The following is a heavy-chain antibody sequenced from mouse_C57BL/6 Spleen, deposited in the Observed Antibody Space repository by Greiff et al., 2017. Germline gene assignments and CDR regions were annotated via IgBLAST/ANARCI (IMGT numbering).Heavy chain of an antibody. CDR1: GYAFSSSW. D-gene: IGHD1-1*01. CDR3: ARSFITTDAMDY. CDR2: IYPGDGDT. Sequence: QVQLQQSGPELVKPGASVKISCKASGYAFSSSWMNWVKQRPGKGLERIGRIYPGDGDTNYNGTFKGKATLTADKSSSTAYMQLSSLTSEDSAVYFCARSFITTDAMDYWGQGTSVTVSS. V-gene: IGHV1-82*01. J-gene: IGHJ4*01.